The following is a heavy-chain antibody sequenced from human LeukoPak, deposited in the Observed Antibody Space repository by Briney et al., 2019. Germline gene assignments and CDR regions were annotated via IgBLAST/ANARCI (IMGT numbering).Heavy chain of an antibody. CDR3: AKDRTAAAGPPRNWFDP. D-gene: IGHD6-13*01. CDR2: IWYDGSNK. Sequence: GRSLRLSCAASGFTFSSYGMHWVRQAPGKGLEWVAVIWYDGSNKYYADSVKGRFTISRDNSKNTLYLQMNSLRAEDTAVYYCAKDRTAAAGPPRNWFDPWGQGTLVTVSS. CDR1: GFTFSSYG. V-gene: IGHV3-33*06. J-gene: IGHJ5*02.